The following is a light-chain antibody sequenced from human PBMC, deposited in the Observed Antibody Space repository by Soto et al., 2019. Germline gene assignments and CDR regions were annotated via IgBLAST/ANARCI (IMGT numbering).Light chain of an antibody. CDR1: SSDVGGYKY. CDR2: EVS. J-gene: IGLJ1*01. Sequence: QSVLIQPASVSGSTGQSITISCTGTSSDVGGYKYVSWYQQYPGKAPKLMFYEVSNRPSGVSNRFSGSKSGNTASLTISGLQAEDEADYYCSSYTSSSTLVFGTGTKVTV. CDR3: SSYTSSSTLV. V-gene: IGLV2-14*01.